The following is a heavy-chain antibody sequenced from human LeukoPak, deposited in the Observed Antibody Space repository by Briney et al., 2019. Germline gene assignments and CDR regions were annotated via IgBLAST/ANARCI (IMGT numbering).Heavy chain of an antibody. Sequence: AASVKVSCKASGGTFNNYAISWVRQAPGQGLEWMGGIIPMFATPNYAQKFQGRVTITADESTSTAYMELSSLRSEDTAIYYCATTPGKLWFGELSRWGQGALVTVSS. CDR2: IIPMFATP. CDR3: ATTPGKLWFGELSR. CDR1: GGTFNNYA. D-gene: IGHD3-10*01. V-gene: IGHV1-69*13. J-gene: IGHJ4*02.